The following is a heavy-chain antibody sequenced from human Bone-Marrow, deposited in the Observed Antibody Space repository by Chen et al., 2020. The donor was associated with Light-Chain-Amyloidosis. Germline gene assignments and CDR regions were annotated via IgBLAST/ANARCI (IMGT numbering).Heavy chain of an antibody. CDR3: ARVTYFYDSSGYYYNFYFDY. D-gene: IGHD3-22*01. V-gene: IGHV4-31*03. CDR1: GASISSGGFY. CDR2: VYSRGST. J-gene: IGHJ4*02. Sequence: QLQLQESGPGLVKPSQTLSLTCSVSGASISSGGFYWSWIRKHPGKGLEWIGYVYSRGSTHYNPSLKSRLTISADTSKSQFSLNLSSVTAADTAVYYCARVTYFYDSSGYYYNFYFDYWGQGTLVTVSS.